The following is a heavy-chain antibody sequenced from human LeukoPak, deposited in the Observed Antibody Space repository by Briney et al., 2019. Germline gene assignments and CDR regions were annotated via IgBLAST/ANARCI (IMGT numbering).Heavy chain of an antibody. D-gene: IGHD6-6*01. CDR2: ISSSSSYT. CDR3: ARNRNYRSIDEKVDYFDY. CDR1: GFTCSDYY. Sequence: GGSLTLSCAASGFTCSDYYMSWIRQAQGKGREGVSYISSSSSYTNYADSVKGRFTISRDNAKNSLYLQMNSLRSEDTAVYYCARNRNYRSIDEKVDYFDYWGQGTLVTVSS. V-gene: IGHV3-11*03. J-gene: IGHJ4*02.